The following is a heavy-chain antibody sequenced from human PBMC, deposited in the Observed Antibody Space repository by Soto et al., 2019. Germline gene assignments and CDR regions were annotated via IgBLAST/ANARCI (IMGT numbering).Heavy chain of an antibody. CDR3: ATVPGP. CDR2: IYHSGST. CDR1: GGSISSGGYS. J-gene: IGHJ5*02. Sequence: QLQLQESGSGLVKPSQTLSLTCAVSGGSISSGGYSWSWIRQPPGKGLEWIGYIYHSGSTYYNPSLKTRVSWSVDRSNCQCSLKLSSVTAADTAVYYCATVPGPWGQGTLVTVSS. V-gene: IGHV4-30-2*01.